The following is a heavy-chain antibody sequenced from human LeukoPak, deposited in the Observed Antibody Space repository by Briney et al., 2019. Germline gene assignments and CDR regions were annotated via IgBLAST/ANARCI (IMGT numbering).Heavy chain of an antibody. CDR1: GGSISSGGYY. J-gene: IGHJ3*02. D-gene: IGHD3-22*01. V-gene: IGHV4-31*03. Sequence: PSGTLSLTCTVSGGSISSGGYYWSWIRQHPGKGLEWIGYIYYSGSTYYNPSLKSRVTISVDTSKNQFSLKLSSVTAADTAVYYCASSHDGGTYYYDSSGYSADAFDIWGQGTMVTVSS. CDR2: IYYSGST. CDR3: ASSHDGGTYYYDSSGYSADAFDI.